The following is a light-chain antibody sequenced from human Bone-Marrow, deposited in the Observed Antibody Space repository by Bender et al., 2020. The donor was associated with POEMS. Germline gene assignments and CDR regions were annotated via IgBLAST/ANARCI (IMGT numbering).Light chain of an antibody. CDR2: DVS. CDR3: SSYTSSSTVV. J-gene: IGLJ2*01. V-gene: IGLV2-14*03. CDR1: SSDVGGYNY. Sequence: QSALTQPPSASGSPGQSVTISCTGTSSDVGGYNYVSWYQQHPGTAPKLIIYDVSHRPSGISDRFSGSKSANTASLTISGLQTEDEADYYCSSYTSSSTVVFGGGTKVTVL.